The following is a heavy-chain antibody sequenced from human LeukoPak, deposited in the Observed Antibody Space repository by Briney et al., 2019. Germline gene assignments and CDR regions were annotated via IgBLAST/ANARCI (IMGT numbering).Heavy chain of an antibody. J-gene: IGHJ5*02. V-gene: IGHV4-39*01. Sequence: KASETLSLTCTVSGGPISNYYWGWIRQPPGKGLEWIGSVYYSGNTYYNPSLKSRVTISVDTSKNHFSLNLNSVTAADTAMYYCARHAHYDFVTGLFDPWAQGTLVTVSS. D-gene: IGHD3-3*01. CDR1: GGPISNYY. CDR3: ARHAHYDFVTGLFDP. CDR2: VYYSGNT.